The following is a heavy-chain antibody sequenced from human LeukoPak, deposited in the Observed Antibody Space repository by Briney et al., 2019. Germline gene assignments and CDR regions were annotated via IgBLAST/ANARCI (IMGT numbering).Heavy chain of an antibody. J-gene: IGHJ6*03. CDR3: ARVGDYYMDV. CDR1: GFTFSSYG. Sequence: GGSLRLSCPASGFTFSSYGMNWVRQAPGKGLEWVSYISSSSSTIDYADSVKGRFTISRDNAKNSLYLQMNSLRAEDTAVYYCARVGDYYMDVWAKGTTVTVSS. CDR2: ISSSSSTI. V-gene: IGHV3-48*01.